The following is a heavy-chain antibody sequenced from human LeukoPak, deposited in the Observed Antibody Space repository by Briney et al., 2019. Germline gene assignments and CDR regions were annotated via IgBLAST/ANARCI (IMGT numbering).Heavy chain of an antibody. D-gene: IGHD3-10*01. CDR3: ARENEFDFDP. J-gene: IGHJ5*02. V-gene: IGHV4-59*01. Sequence: SETLSLTCTVSGGSISSYYWSWIRQPPGKGLEWIGYIYYSGSTNYNPSLKSRVTISVDTSKNQFSLKLSSVTAADTAVHYYARENEFDFDPWGQGTLVTVSS. CDR1: GGSISSYY. CDR2: IYYSGST.